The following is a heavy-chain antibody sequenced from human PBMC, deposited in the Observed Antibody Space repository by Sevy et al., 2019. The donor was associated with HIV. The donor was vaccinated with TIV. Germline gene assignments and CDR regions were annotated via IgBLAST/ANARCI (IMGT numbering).Heavy chain of an antibody. J-gene: IGHJ3*02. CDR1: GYTFTGHY. Sequence: ASVKVSCKASGYTFTGHYMHWVRQAPGQGLEWMGWINPNSGSTDYAQKFQGRVTLTRDTSISTAYLELSRLTSDDTAVYYCARVFPYCSGGSCYSPYDAFDIWGQGTMLTVSS. D-gene: IGHD2-15*01. CDR3: ARVFPYCSGGSCYSPYDAFDI. V-gene: IGHV1-2*02. CDR2: INPNSGST.